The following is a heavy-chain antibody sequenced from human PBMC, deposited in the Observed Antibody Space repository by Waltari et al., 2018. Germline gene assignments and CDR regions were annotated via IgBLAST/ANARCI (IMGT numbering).Heavy chain of an antibody. CDR3: ARDAEHCSSTSCYAPGWFDP. J-gene: IGHJ5*02. V-gene: IGHV4-61*02. D-gene: IGHD2-2*01. Sequence: QVQLQESGPGLVKPSQTLSLTCTVSGGSISSGSYYWSWLRQPDGKGLGWIGRIYPRGSTNYNPSRKTRVTISVDTSKNQFSLKLSSVTAADTAVYYCARDAEHCSSTSCYAPGWFDPWGQGTLVTVSS. CDR1: GGSISSGSYY. CDR2: IYPRGST.